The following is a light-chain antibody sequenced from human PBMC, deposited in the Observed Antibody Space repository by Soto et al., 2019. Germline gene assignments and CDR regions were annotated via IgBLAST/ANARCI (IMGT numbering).Light chain of an antibody. CDR1: SSDVGGYNY. Sequence: QSALTQPRSVSGSPGQSVTISCTGTSSDVGGYNYVSWYQQHPGKAPKLMIYDVSKRPSGVPDRFSGSKSGNTASLTISGLRAEDEADYYCCSYAGSYVVFGGGTKSPS. CDR2: DVS. CDR3: CSYAGSYVV. J-gene: IGLJ2*01. V-gene: IGLV2-11*01.